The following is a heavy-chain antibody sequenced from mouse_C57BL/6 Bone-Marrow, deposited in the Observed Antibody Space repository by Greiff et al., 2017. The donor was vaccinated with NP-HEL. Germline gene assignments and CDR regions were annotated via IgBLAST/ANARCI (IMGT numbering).Heavy chain of an antibody. V-gene: IGHV1-72*01. Sequence: VQLQESGAELVKPGASVKLSCKASGYTFTSYWMHWVKQRPGLGLEWIGRIDPNSGGTKYNEKFKSKATLTVDKPSSTAYMQLSSLTSEDSAVYYCARSLYYYGSSPFAYWGQGTLVTVSA. CDR3: ARSLYYYGSSPFAY. J-gene: IGHJ3*01. CDR2: IDPNSGGT. D-gene: IGHD1-1*01. CDR1: GYTFTSYW.